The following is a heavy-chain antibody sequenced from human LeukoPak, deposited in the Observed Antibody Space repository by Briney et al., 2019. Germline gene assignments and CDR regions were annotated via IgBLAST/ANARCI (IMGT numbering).Heavy chain of an antibody. CDR2: ISPDGSEK. CDR3: GSERRRDYGGSY. J-gene: IGHJ4*02. Sequence: GGSLRLSCAASGFTFGSYWMSWVRQAPGKGLEWVANISPDGSEKYYVDSVKARFTISRDNAKNSLFLQMNSLRAEDTAVYYCGSERRRDYGGSYWGQGTLVTVSS. D-gene: IGHD2-21*01. V-gene: IGHV3-7*01. CDR1: GFTFGSYW.